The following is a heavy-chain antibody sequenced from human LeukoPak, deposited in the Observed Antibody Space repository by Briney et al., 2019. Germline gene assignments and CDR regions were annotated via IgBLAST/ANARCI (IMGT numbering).Heavy chain of an antibody. Sequence: SETLSLTCTVSGGSISSYYWSWIRQPAGKGLEWIGRIYTSGSTNYNPSLKSRVTMSVDTSKSQFSLKLSSVTAADTAVYYCARGAGSGWYEAYYYYYMDVWGKGTTVTVSS. J-gene: IGHJ6*03. CDR3: ARGAGSGWYEAYYYYYMDV. CDR2: IYTSGST. CDR1: GGSISSYY. D-gene: IGHD6-19*01. V-gene: IGHV4-4*07.